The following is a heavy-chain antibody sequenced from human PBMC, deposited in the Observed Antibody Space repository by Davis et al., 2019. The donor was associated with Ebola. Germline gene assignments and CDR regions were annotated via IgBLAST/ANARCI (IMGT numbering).Heavy chain of an antibody. D-gene: IGHD3-10*01. V-gene: IGHV1-3*01. J-gene: IGHJ5*02. CDR1: GYTFTSYA. CDR3: ARGLLWFGESQNLNRFDP. CDR2: INAGNGNT. Sequence: AASVKVSCKASGYTFTSYAMHWVRQAPGQRLEWMGWINAGNGNTKYSQKFQGRVTITRDTSASTAYMELSSLRSEDTAVYYCARGLLWFGESQNLNRFDPWGQGTLVTVSS.